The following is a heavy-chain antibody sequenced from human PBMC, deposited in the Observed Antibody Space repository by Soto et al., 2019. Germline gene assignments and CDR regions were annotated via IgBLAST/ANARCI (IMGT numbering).Heavy chain of an antibody. CDR1: GFTFNNYG. J-gene: IGHJ4*02. CDR3: TRAAIKGELLDY. Sequence: QVQLVESGGGVVQPGRSLRLSCAASGFTFNNYGMHWVRQAPGKGLEWVALIWHDGRNKGYADSVKGRFTISRDNSKNTLNLHTHSLRVEDTAVSYCTRAAIKGELLDYWGQGTQVTVSS. D-gene: IGHD1-26*01. CDR2: IWHDGRNK. V-gene: IGHV3-33*01.